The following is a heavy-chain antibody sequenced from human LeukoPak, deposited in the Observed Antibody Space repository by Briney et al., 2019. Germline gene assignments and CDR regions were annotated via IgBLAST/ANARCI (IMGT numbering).Heavy chain of an antibody. J-gene: IGHJ4*02. Sequence: SSETLSLTCTVSGAPLSSYYWSWIRQPPGKGLEWIGYIYYDGSTNYNPSLQSRVTISVDTSKNQFSVKLSSVTAADTAVYYCAREDGGSDYWGQGTLVTVSS. CDR2: IYYDGST. CDR1: GAPLSSYY. D-gene: IGHD4-23*01. V-gene: IGHV4-59*01. CDR3: AREDGGSDY.